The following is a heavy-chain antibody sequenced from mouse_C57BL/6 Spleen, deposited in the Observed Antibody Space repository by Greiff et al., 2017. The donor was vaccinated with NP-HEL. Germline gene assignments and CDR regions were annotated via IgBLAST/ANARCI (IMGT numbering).Heavy chain of an antibody. CDR2: IDPSDSYT. D-gene: IGHD2-4*01. CDR3: ANYDYGSWFAY. V-gene: IGHV1-69*01. CDR1: GYTFTSYW. J-gene: IGHJ3*01. Sequence: VQLQQPGAELVMPGASVKLSCKASGYTFTSYWMHWVKQRPGQGLEWIGEIDPSDSYTNYNQKFKGKSTLTVDNSSSTAYMQLSSLTSEDSAVYYCANYDYGSWFAYWGQGTLVTVSA.